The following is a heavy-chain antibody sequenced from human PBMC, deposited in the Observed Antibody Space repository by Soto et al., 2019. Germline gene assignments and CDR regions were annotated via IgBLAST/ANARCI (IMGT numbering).Heavy chain of an antibody. J-gene: IGHJ4*02. Sequence: GGSLRLSCAASGFTFSSYAMHCVRQAPGKGLEWVAVISYDGSNKYFADSVKGRFTISXXXXXXTXYXQXXXLRPXDTAVDYCARDTTKSPYGYFDYWGQGTLVTVSS. CDR2: ISYDGSNK. V-gene: IGHV3-30-3*01. CDR3: ARDTTKSPYGYFDY. D-gene: IGHD4-17*01. CDR1: GFTFSSYA.